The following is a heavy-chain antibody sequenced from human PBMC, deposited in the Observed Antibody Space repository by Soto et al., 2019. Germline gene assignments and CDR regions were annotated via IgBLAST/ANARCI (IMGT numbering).Heavy chain of an antibody. Sequence: EVQLVESGGGLVQRGGSLRLSCAASGFTFGIYSMNWVRQAPGKGLEWISYIIGSSSTMYYADSVKGGFIISRDNADNSLYLQMNSLRDADTAVYYCARGDRFRCSGDRCFSDGLFLSWGQGTLVTVSS. D-gene: IGHD2-15*01. J-gene: IGHJ5*02. CDR3: ARGDRFRCSGDRCFSDGLFLS. CDR1: GFTFGIYS. CDR2: IIGSSSTM. V-gene: IGHV3-48*02.